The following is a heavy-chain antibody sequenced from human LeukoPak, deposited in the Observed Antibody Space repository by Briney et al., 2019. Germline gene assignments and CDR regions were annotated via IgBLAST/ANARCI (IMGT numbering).Heavy chain of an antibody. J-gene: IGHJ4*02. CDR3: AITIFGVVIRSFDY. D-gene: IGHD3-3*01. CDR1: GFTFSSYA. V-gene: IGHV3-30-3*01. CDR2: ISYDGSNK. Sequence: GGSLRLSCAASGFTFSSYAMHWVRQAPGKGLEWVAVISYDGSNKYYADSVKGRFTISRDNSKNTLYLQMNSLRAEDTAVYYCAITIFGVVIRSFDYWGQGTLVTVSS.